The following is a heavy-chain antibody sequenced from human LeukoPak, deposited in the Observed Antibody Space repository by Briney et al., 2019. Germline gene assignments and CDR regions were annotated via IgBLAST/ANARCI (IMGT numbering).Heavy chain of an antibody. J-gene: IGHJ4*02. CDR3: ARVSSGWHGFNY. V-gene: IGHV1-2*06. CDR2: INPNSGDT. CDR1: GYTFTDYH. Sequence: ASVKVSCKAPGYTFTDYHTHWVRQAPGQGLEWMGRINPNSGDTNYAQMFQGRVTMTRDTSIRTAYMELSRLRSDDTAVYYCARVSSGWHGFNYWGQGTLVTVSS. D-gene: IGHD6-19*01.